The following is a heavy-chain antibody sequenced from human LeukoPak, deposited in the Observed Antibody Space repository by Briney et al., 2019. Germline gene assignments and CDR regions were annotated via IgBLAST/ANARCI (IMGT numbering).Heavy chain of an antibody. CDR2: INANSGDT. J-gene: IGHJ5*02. CDR3: AGSRSHRDWFDP. Sequence: ASVKVSCKASGYTFTEYYLHWVRQAPGQGLEWMGWINANSGDTIYAQNFQGRVTMTRDTSISTAYMELSRLRSADTAVYYCAGSRSHRDWFDPWGQGTLVTVSP. D-gene: IGHD2-15*01. V-gene: IGHV1-2*02. CDR1: GYTFTEYY.